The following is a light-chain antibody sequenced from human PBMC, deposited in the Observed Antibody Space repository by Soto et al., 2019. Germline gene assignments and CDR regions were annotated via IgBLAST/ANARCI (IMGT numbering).Light chain of an antibody. V-gene: IGKV3-20*01. CDR2: GAS. CDR3: QQYDSSPCT. CDR1: QSISSSY. J-gene: IGKJ3*01. Sequence: EIVLTQSPGTLSLSPGERATLSCRASQSISSSYLAWYQQKPGQAPRLLVYGASSWATGIPDRFSGSGSGTDFTLTISSLEPEDFAIYYCQQYDSSPCTFGPGTKVDIK.